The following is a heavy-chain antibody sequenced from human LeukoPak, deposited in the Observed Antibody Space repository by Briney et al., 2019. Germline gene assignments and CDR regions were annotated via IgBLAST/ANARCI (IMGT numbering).Heavy chain of an antibody. D-gene: IGHD3-10*01. J-gene: IGHJ4*02. CDR1: GFTFSSYA. CDR3: ASYYYGSGSYDY. CDR2: ISYDGSNK. V-gene: IGHV3-30-3*01. Sequence: GRSLRLSCAASGFTFSSYAMHWVRQAPGKGLEWVAVISYDGSNKYYADSVKGRFTISRDNSKNTLYLQMNSLRAEDTAVYYCASYYYGSGSYDYWGQGTLVTVSS.